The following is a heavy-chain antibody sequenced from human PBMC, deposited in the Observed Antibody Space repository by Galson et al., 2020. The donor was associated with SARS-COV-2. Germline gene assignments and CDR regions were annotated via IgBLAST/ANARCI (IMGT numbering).Heavy chain of an antibody. D-gene: IGHD3-9*01. V-gene: IGHV4-39*07. Sequence: SETLSLTCTVSGGSISSSSYYWGWIRQPPGKGLEWIGSIYYSGSTYYNPSLKSRVTISVDTSKNQFSLKLSSVTAADTAVYYCARASGVLRYFDWSLIGGYFDYWGQGTLVTVSS. CDR3: ARASGVLRYFDWSLIGGYFDY. CDR1: GGSISSSSYY. CDR2: IYYSGST. J-gene: IGHJ4*02.